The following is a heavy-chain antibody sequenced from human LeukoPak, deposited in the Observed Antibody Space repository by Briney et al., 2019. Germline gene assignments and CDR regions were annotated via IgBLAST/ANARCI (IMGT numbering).Heavy chain of an antibody. CDR1: GGTFSSYT. Sequence: ASVKVPCKASGGTFSSYTISWVRQAPGQGLEWMGRIIPILGIANYAQKFQGRVTITADKSTSTAYMELSSLRSEDTAVYYCARDHGTEYDFWSGYFSHAFDIWGQGTMVTVSS. D-gene: IGHD3-3*01. CDR2: IIPILGIA. V-gene: IGHV1-69*04. CDR3: ARDHGTEYDFWSGYFSHAFDI. J-gene: IGHJ3*02.